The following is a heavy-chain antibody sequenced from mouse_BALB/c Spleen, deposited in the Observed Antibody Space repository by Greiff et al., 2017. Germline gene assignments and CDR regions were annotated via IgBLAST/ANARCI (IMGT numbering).Heavy chain of an antibody. J-gene: IGHJ2*01. D-gene: IGHD3-2*01. V-gene: IGHV5-17*02. CDR2: ISSGSSTI. CDR1: GFTFSSFG. Sequence: EVKLVESGGGLVQPGGSRKLSCAASGFTFSSFGMHWVRQAPEKGLEWVAYISSGSSTIYYADTVKGRFTISRDNPKNTLFLQMTSLRSEDTAMYYCARGRHEGYFDYWGQGTTLTVSS. CDR3: ARGRHEGYFDY.